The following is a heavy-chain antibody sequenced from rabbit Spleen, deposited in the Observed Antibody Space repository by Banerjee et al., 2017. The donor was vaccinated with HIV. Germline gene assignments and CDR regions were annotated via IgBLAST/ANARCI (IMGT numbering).Heavy chain of an antibody. D-gene: IGHD4-1*01. V-gene: IGHV1S45*01. CDR1: GFSFSNKAV. CDR3: VREVAARFNL. Sequence: QEQLVEYGGDLVQPEGSLTLTCKASGFSFSNKAVMCWVRQAPGKGLEWIACINAVTGKAVYASWAKGRFTFSKTSSTTVTLQMTSLTVADTATYFCVREVAARFNLWGQGTLVTVS. CDR2: INAVTGKA. J-gene: IGHJ4*01.